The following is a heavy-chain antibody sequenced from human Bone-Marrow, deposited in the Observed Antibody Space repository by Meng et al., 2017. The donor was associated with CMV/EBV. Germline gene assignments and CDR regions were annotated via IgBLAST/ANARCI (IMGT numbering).Heavy chain of an antibody. D-gene: IGHD4-11*01. CDR2: ISPKSGGT. CDR1: GYTFTDYY. CDR3: TRAPTGTDNWFDP. J-gene: IGHJ5*02. V-gene: IGHV1-2*02. Sequence: ASVKVSCKASGYTFTDYYVHWVRQAPGQGLEWVGCISPKSGGTNYAQKFQGRVTMTRDTSISTAYMELSRLRSDDKAVYYCTRAPTGTDNWFDPWGQGTLVTVSS.